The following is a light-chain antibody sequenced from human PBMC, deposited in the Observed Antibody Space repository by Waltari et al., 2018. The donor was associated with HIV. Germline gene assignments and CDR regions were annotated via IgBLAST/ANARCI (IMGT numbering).Light chain of an antibody. J-gene: IGLJ2*01. CDR1: SSDVGTYNL. V-gene: IGLV2-23*02. CDR2: EVT. CDR3: CSYAGSTNLGV. Sequence: QSALTQPASVSGSPGQSIPISCTGTSSDVGTYNLVSWYQQHPGKAPKLIIYEVTKWPSGVSNRFSGSKSGNTASLTISGLQAEDEADYYCCSYAGSTNLGVFGGGTKLTVL.